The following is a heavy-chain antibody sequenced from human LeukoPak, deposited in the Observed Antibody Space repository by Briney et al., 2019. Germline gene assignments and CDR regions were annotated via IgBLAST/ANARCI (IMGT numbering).Heavy chain of an antibody. CDR2: IKSKTDSGTT. Sequence: PGGSLRLSCAASGFTFNNAWMSWVRQAPGKGLEWVGRIKSKTDSGTTDYAAPVKGRFTISRDDSKNTVYLHMNSLKTEDTAVYYCTTEDIVVVTAIPTWGQGTLVTVSS. J-gene: IGHJ3*01. D-gene: IGHD2-21*02. CDR3: TTEDIVVVTAIPT. V-gene: IGHV3-15*01. CDR1: GFTFNNAW.